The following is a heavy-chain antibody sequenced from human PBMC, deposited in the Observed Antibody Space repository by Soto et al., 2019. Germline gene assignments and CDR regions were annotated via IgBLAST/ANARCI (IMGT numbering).Heavy chain of an antibody. D-gene: IGHD6-13*01. CDR2: ISAYNGNT. CDR3: ARETSIAAADY. J-gene: IGHJ4*02. V-gene: IGHV1-18*01. CDR1: GYTFTSYG. Sequence: QVQLVQSGAEVKKPGASVKVSCKASGYTFTSYGISWVRQAPGQGLEWMGGISAYNGNTNYAQKLQGRVTMTTDTSTRTAYMDLRSLRSDDSAVYYCARETSIAAADYWGQGTLVTVSS.